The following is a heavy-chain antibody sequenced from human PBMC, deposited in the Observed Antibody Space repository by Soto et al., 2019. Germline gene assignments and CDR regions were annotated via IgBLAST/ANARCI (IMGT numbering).Heavy chain of an antibody. Sequence: SETLSLTCTVSGDSVSSGCYCCCFRQPPGKGREWIGGIYHTGNTYYSLSLETLVTVSVDTSKSHYSLRLTSVTAAVTAVYYCARARICAPFTIIDYWGQGTLVTVSS. V-gene: IGHV4-38-2*02. J-gene: IGHJ4*02. CDR2: IYHTGNT. CDR3: ARARICAPFTIIDY. D-gene: IGHD3-10*01. CDR1: GDSVSSGCY.